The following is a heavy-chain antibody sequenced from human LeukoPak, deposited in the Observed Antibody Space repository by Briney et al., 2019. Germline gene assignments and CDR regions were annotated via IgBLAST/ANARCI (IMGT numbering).Heavy chain of an antibody. J-gene: IGHJ3*02. CDR3: ARGRYCSADICTGGDSFDI. CDR1: GGSISNYY. D-gene: IGHD2-15*01. Sequence: PSETLSLTCTVSGGSISNYYWSWIRQPAGKGLEWIGRKYARGSSNYNPPVQSRVTMSVDTSKNQFSLKLRSVTAADTAVYYCARGRYCSADICTGGDSFDIWGQGAMVSVSP. V-gene: IGHV4-4*07. CDR2: KYARGSS.